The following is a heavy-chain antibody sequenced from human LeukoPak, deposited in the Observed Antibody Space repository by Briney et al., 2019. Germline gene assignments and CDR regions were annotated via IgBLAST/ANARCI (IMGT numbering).Heavy chain of an antibody. CDR3: AKGKYSSGGVPDY. CDR1: GFTFSSYA. J-gene: IGHJ4*02. V-gene: IGHV3-23*01. Sequence: GGSLRLSCAASGFTFSSYAMSWVRQAPGKGLEWVSAIGGSDGSTYYADSVKGRFTASRDNSKNTLYLQINSLRGEDTAVYYCAKGKYSSGGVPDYWGQGTLVTVSS. CDR2: IGGSDGST. D-gene: IGHD6-19*01.